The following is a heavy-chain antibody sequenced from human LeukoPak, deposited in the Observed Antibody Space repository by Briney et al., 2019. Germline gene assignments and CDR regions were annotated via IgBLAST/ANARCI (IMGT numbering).Heavy chain of an antibody. CDR3: ARAWYDSSGYYYTFDY. CDR2: IYYSGTT. CDR1: VGSISSYY. D-gene: IGHD3-22*01. J-gene: IGHJ4*02. V-gene: IGHV4-59*01. Sequence: SETLSLTCTVSVGSISSYYWSWIRQPPGKGLEWIGYIYYSGTTNYNPSLKSRVTISVDTSKNQFSLKLSSVTAADTAVYYCARAWYDSSGYYYTFDYWGQGTPVTVSS.